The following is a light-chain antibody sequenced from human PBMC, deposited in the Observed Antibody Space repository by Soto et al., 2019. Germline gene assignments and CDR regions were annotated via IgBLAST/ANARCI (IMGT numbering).Light chain of an antibody. CDR1: QSVLYSSNNKNY. Sequence: DIVMTQSPDSLAVSLGERATINCKSSQSVLYSSNNKNYLAWYQQKPGQPPKLLIYWASTRESGVPDRFSGSGSGTEFSLTINSLQAADVAVYYCQQYYDIPYTFGQGTKLEIK. J-gene: IGKJ2*01. CDR2: WAS. V-gene: IGKV4-1*01. CDR3: QQYYDIPYT.